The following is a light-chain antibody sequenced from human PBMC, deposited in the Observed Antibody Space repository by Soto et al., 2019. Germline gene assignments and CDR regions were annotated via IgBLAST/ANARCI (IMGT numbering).Light chain of an antibody. CDR1: QSIGSW. Sequence: DNQMTQSPSTLSASVGDRVTITCRASQSIGSWLAWYKQTPGEAPNLLIYKASSLESGVPPRFSGSGSGTEFTLTISSLQPDDFATYYCQQYNTYPSTFGQGTKLDVK. J-gene: IGKJ2*01. V-gene: IGKV1-5*03. CDR3: QQYNTYPST. CDR2: KAS.